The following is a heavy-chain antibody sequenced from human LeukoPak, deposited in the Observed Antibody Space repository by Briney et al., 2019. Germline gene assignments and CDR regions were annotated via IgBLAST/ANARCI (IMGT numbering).Heavy chain of an antibody. CDR2: IYTSGST. Sequence: SETLSLTCTVSGGSISSYYWSWIRQPPGKGLEWIGYIYTSGSTNYNPSLKSRVTISVDTSKNQFSLKLSSVTAADTAVYYCARRLGYCSGGSCARRYNRFDPWGQGTLVTVSS. D-gene: IGHD2-15*01. CDR3: ARRLGYCSGGSCARRYNRFDP. J-gene: IGHJ5*02. V-gene: IGHV4-4*09. CDR1: GGSISSYY.